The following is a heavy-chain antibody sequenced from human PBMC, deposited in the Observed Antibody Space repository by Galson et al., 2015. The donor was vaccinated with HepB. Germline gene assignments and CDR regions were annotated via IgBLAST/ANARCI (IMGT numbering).Heavy chain of an antibody. Sequence: TLSLTCTVSGGSISSGDYYWSWIRQPPGKGLEWIGYIYHSGSTYYNPSLKSRVTISVDTSKNQFSLKLTSVTAADTAVYYCACREKNWFDPWGQGTLVTVSS. CDR1: GGSISSGDYY. V-gene: IGHV4-30-4*01. CDR2: IYHSGST. J-gene: IGHJ5*02. D-gene: IGHD5-24*01. CDR3: ACREKNWFDP.